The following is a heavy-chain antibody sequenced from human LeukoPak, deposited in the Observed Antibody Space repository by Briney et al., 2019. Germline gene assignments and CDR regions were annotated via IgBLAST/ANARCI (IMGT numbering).Heavy chain of an antibody. V-gene: IGHV4-4*07. CDR1: GGSISSYY. Sequence: PSEILSLTCTVSGGSISSYYWSWIRQPAGKGLEWIGRIYTSGSTNYNPSLKSRVTMSVDTSKNQFSLKLSSVTAADTAVYYCAREGYYYGSGSYDYWGQGTLVTVSS. J-gene: IGHJ4*02. CDR3: AREGYYYGSGSYDY. CDR2: IYTSGST. D-gene: IGHD3-10*01.